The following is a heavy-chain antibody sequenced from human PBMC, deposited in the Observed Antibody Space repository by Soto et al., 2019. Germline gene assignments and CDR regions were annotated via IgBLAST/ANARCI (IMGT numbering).Heavy chain of an antibody. CDR2: ISSTSVYM. CDR1: GLTFSTYN. Sequence: EVQLVDPGGGLVKPGGSLRLSCAASGLTFSTYNMNWVRQAPGKGLEWVASISSTSVYMYYANSLKGRFTISRANAKSSLYLQVNSLRAEDTAVYYCARGWLRDPWMYWGQGTLVTVSS. J-gene: IGHJ4*02. V-gene: IGHV3-21*01. D-gene: IGHD5-12*01. CDR3: ARGWLRDPWMY.